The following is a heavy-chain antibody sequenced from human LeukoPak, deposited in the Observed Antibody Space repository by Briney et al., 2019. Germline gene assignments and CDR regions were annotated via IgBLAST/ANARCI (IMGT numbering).Heavy chain of an antibody. V-gene: IGHV4-39*01. Sequence: PSETLSLTCTVSGGSISSSSYYWGWIRQPPGKGLEWIGSIYYSGSTYYNPSLKGRVTISVDTSKNQFSLKLSSVTAADTAVYYCASSLGFHCSSTSCYYYYGMDVWGQGTTVTVSS. CDR1: GGSISSSSYY. J-gene: IGHJ6*02. CDR3: ASSLGFHCSSTSCYYYYGMDV. D-gene: IGHD2-2*01. CDR2: IYYSGST.